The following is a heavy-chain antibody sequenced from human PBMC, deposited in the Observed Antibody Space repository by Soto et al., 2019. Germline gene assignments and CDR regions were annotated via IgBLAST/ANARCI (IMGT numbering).Heavy chain of an antibody. CDR3: ARLAAVTPPYYFDY. D-gene: IGHD4-17*01. CDR2: IDPSGGST. J-gene: IGHJ4*02. V-gene: IGHV1-46*01. CDR1: GYTFTTYY. Sequence: GASVKVSCKASGYTFTTYYMHWVRQAPGQGLEWMGVIDPSGGSTSYSQKFHGRVSLTRDTSTSTVYMEMSSLRSEDTAVYYCARLAAVTPPYYFDYWGQGTLVTVSS.